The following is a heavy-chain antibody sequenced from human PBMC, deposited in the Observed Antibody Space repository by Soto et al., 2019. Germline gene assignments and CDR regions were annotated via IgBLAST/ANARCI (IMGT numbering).Heavy chain of an antibody. V-gene: IGHV3-9*01. D-gene: IGHD2-21*02. CDR1: GFTFDDYA. CDR3: AKDSGLGTVVTWEGYFDY. CDR2: ISWNSGSI. Sequence: EVQLVESGGGLVQPGRSLRLSCAASGFTFDDYAMHWVRQAPGKGLEWVSGISWNSGSIGYADSVKGRFTISRDNAKNSLYLHMNRLRAEDTALYYCAKDSGLGTVVTWEGYFDYWGQGTLVTVSS. J-gene: IGHJ4*02.